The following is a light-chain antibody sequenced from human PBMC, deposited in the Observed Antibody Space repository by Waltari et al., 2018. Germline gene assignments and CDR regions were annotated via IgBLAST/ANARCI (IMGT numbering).Light chain of an antibody. J-gene: IGLJ7*01. V-gene: IGLV1-51*02. CDR2: EDT. CDR3: GTWDSSLSGAV. CDR1: RSNIGNNY. Sequence: QSVLTQPPSVSAAPGQRVTISCSGGRSNIGNNYVSWYRQFQGTAPKLLIYEDTERPSGIAGRFSGSKSGTSATLDITGLQAGDEADYYCGTWDSSLSGAVFGGGTHLTVL.